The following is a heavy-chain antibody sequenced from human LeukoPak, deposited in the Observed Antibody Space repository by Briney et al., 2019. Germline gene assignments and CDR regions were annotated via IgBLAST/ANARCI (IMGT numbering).Heavy chain of an antibody. CDR3: AKGFDYGDEY. CDR1: GFTFSSYG. Sequence: GGSLRLSCAASGFTFSSYGMHWVRQAPGKGLEWVAFIRYDGSNKYYADSVKGRFTISRVHSKNTLYLQMNSLRAEDTAVYYCAKGFDYGDEYWGQGTLVTVSS. CDR2: IRYDGSNK. J-gene: IGHJ4*02. D-gene: IGHD4-17*01. V-gene: IGHV3-30*02.